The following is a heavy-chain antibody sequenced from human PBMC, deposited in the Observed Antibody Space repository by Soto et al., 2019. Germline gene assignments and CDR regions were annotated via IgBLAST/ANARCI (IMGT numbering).Heavy chain of an antibody. V-gene: IGHV1-69*06. Sequence: SVKVSCKASGGTFSSYAISWVRQAPGQVLEGMGGIIPIFGTANYAQKFQGRVTITADRSTITAYRGLSSLRSDDTAVYYCAREAHSSGYSDDNSYYYGLDIWGQGTTVAVSS. CDR3: AREAHSSGYSDDNSYYYGLDI. CDR2: IIPIFGTA. CDR1: GGTFSSYA. J-gene: IGHJ6*02. D-gene: IGHD3-22*01.